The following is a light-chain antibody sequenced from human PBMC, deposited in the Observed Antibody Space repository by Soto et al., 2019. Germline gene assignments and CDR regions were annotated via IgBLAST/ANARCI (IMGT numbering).Light chain of an antibody. Sequence: QSLLTQPASVSGSPGQSITISCTGTSSSNIGNNPVNWYQQLPGTAPKFLFYSNNQRPSGIPDRFSGSKSGTSASLAISGLQSEDEADYYCAAWDDSLNGYVVGPGTKVTVL. CDR2: SNN. CDR1: SSNIGNNP. J-gene: IGLJ1*01. V-gene: IGLV1-44*01. CDR3: AAWDDSLNGYV.